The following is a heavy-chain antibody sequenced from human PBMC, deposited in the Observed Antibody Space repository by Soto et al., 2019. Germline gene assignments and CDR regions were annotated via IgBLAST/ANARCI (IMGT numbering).Heavy chain of an antibody. V-gene: IGHV3-23*01. D-gene: IGHD6-6*01. CDR2: ISGGDDST. J-gene: IGHJ4*02. CDR1: GFTFSSYA. Sequence: EVQLLESGGGLVQPGGSLRLSCAASGFTFSSYAMSWVRQAPGKGLEWVSAISGGDDSTYYADSVKGRFTISRDNSKNTLYLQMNSLRAEDTAAYYCAKGGTSCSPPPDYWGQGTLVTVSS. CDR3: AKGGTSCSPPPDY.